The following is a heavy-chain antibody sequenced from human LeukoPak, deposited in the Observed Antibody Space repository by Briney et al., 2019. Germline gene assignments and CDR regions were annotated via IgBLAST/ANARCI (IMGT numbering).Heavy chain of an antibody. Sequence: PGGSLRLSCAASVFPFRSYRMSWVPQAPGRGVEWVANIKQDGSEKYYVDPEKRRYTISRDNSKKTVYLQMNSLRSEDTAVYYCAKGFMYGRGDRWFDPWGQGNLVTVSS. D-gene: IGHD2-21*01. V-gene: IGHV3-7*01. CDR2: IKQDGSEK. CDR3: AKGFMYGRGDRWFDP. CDR1: VFPFRSYR. J-gene: IGHJ5*02.